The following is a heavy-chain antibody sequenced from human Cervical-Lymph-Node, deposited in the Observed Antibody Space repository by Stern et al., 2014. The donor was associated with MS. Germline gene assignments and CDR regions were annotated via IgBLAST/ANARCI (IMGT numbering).Heavy chain of an antibody. Sequence: VQLVESGGALVKPGGPLRLSCAASGFTLSDYYMNWVRQAPGKGLEWVSYMSSGGSGHYAASVKGRFTISRDDAKNSLYLQMNSLRADDTAVYYCARGAYSDNTGPRIDYWGQGTLVTVSS. CDR2: MSSGGSG. CDR1: GFTLSDYY. V-gene: IGHV3-11*01. D-gene: IGHD3-22*01. CDR3: ARGAYSDNTGPRIDY. J-gene: IGHJ4*02.